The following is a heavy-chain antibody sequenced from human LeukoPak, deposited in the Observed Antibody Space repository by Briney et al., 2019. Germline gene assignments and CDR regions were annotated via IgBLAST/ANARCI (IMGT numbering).Heavy chain of an antibody. J-gene: IGHJ4*02. V-gene: IGHV3-7*01. D-gene: IGHD3-10*01. Sequence: PGGSLRLSCAASGFTFSSYWMSWARQAPGKGLEWVANIKQDGSEKYYVDSVKGRFTISRDNAKNSLYLQMNSLRAEDTAVYYCAREDILLWFGELLGPLFDYWGQGTLVTVSS. CDR3: AREDILLWFGELLGPLFDY. CDR1: GFTFSSYW. CDR2: IKQDGSEK.